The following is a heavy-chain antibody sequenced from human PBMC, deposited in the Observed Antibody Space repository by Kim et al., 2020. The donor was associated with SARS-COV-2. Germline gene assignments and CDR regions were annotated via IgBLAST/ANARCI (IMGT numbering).Heavy chain of an antibody. J-gene: IGHJ4*02. Sequence: ASVKGRFTISRDESRNSLFLQMHSLKTEDTAVYYCARGAYSFGWPDPADFWGQGTLVPVSS. D-gene: IGHD5-18*01. V-gene: IGHV3-72*01. CDR3: ARGAYSFGWPDPADF.